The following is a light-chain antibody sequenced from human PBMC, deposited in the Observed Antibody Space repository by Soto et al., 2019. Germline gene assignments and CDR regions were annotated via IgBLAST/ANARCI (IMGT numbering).Light chain of an antibody. V-gene: IGLV2-14*03. J-gene: IGLJ1*01. CDR2: YVD. Sequence: ALTQPASVSGSPGQSITISCTGTSRDVGAYDYVSWYLQYPDKAPQLLIYYVDHRPSGVSSRFSGSKSGNTASLTISGLQAEDEGDYYCCSYADGSIYFFGTGTKVTVL. CDR3: CSYADGSIYF. CDR1: SRDVGAYDY.